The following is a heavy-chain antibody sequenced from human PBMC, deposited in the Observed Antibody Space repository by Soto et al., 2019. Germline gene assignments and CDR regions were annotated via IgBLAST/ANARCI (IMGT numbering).Heavy chain of an antibody. D-gene: IGHD3-22*01. CDR2: VYYTGST. CDR3: ARGRTVRNYADDSSDYFYFFDY. CDR1: CDSIITFY. Sequence: SETLSLTCTFSCDSIITFYWGWMRQSPGKELEWIGYVYYTGSTNYNPSLKSRVTISVDRSKNQFSLKLTSANAADTAVYYCARGRTVRNYADDSSDYFYFFDYWGQGTQVTAPQ. V-gene: IGHV4-59*01. J-gene: IGHJ4*02.